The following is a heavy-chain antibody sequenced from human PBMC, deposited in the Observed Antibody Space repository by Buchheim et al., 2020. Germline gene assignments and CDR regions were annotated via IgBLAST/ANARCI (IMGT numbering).Heavy chain of an antibody. Sequence: EVQLVESGGGLVQPGGSLRLSCAASGFTFSSYEMNWVRQAPGKGLEWVSYISSSGSTIDYADSVKGRFTISRDNAKNSLYLQMSRLRAEDTAVYYWAGGFATETSAGWGQRTL. CDR2: ISSSGSTI. J-gene: IGHJ4*02. CDR3: AGGFATETSAG. V-gene: IGHV3-48*03. CDR1: GFTFSSYE. D-gene: IGHD4-17*01.